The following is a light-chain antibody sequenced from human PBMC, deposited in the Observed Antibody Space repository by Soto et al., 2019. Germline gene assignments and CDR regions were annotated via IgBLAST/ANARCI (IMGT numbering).Light chain of an antibody. Sequence: GDRVTITCRASQDIRGALAWYQQKPGKAPKILIYDVSTLESGDPSRFSGSSSGTDFTLTISSLQPVDFATYYCQQFNSYPITFGQGTRLEIK. CDR3: QQFNSYPIT. V-gene: IGKV1-13*02. J-gene: IGKJ5*01. CDR1: QDIRGA. CDR2: DVS.